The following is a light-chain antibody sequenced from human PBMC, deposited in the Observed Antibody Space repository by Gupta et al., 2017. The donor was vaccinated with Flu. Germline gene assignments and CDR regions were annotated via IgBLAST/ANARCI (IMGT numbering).Light chain of an antibody. Sequence: QSVLTQPPSASGTPGQRVTISCSGSSSNIGSNYVYWYQQLPGTAPKLLIYRNNQRPSGVPDRFSGSKSGTSASLAISGLQSEDEADYYCAAWDASPNGPVFGGGTKLTVL. CDR3: AAWDASPNGPV. V-gene: IGLV1-47*01. CDR2: RNN. CDR1: SSNIGSNY. J-gene: IGLJ2*01.